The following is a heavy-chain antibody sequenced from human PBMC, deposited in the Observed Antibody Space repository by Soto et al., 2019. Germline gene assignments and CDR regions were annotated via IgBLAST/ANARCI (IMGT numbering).Heavy chain of an antibody. V-gene: IGHV4-30-4*01. CDR2: IYYSGST. Sequence: SETLSLTCTVSGGSISIGDYYWSWIRQPPGKGLEWIGYIYYSGSTYYNTSLNSQVTKAVDTSKNQYSPKLSSVTAADTAVYYCARDPMTTVTTGGVGGFDYWGQGTLVTVSS. D-gene: IGHD4-17*01. CDR3: ARDPMTTVTTGGVGGFDY. CDR1: GGSISIGDYY. J-gene: IGHJ4*02.